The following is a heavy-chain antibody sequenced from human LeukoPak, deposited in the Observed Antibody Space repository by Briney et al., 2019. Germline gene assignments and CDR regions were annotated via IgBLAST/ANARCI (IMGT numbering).Heavy chain of an antibody. J-gene: IGHJ4*02. CDR1: GGSFSGYY. Sequence: SETLSLTCAVYGGSFSGYYWSWIRQPPGKGLEWIGEINHSGSTNYNPSLKSRVTISVDTSKNQFSLKLSSVTAADTAVYYCAGEATIEYFDYWGQGTLVTVSS. D-gene: IGHD5-12*01. CDR3: AGEATIEYFDY. V-gene: IGHV4-34*01. CDR2: INHSGST.